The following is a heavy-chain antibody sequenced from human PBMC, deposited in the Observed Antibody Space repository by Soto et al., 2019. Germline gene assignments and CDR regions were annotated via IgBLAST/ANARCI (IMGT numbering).Heavy chain of an antibody. D-gene: IGHD3-9*01. CDR3: ARALTYYDILTGYTPPLYYYGMDV. CDR1: GFTFSSYA. CDR2: ISYGGSNK. J-gene: IGHJ6*02. V-gene: IGHV3-30-3*01. Sequence: GGSLRLSCAASGFTFSSYAMHWVRQAPGKGLEWVAVISYGGSNKYYADSVKGRFTISRDNSKNTLYLQMNSLRAEDTAVYYCARALTYYDILTGYTPPLYYYGMDVWGQGTTVTVPS.